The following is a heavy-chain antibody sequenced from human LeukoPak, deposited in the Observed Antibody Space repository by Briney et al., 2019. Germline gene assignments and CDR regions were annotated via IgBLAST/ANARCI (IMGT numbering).Heavy chain of an antibody. Sequence: SQTLSLICAVSGDSIGSGIYSWSWIRQPPGKGLEWIGYIYHSGSTYYNPSLESRVTMSVDRSKNQFSLKLSSVTAADTAVYYCARDQGYALDYWGQGTLVTVSS. V-gene: IGHV4-30-2*01. J-gene: IGHJ4*02. CDR1: GDSIGSGIYS. CDR3: ARDQGYALDY. CDR2: IYHSGST. D-gene: IGHD5-12*01.